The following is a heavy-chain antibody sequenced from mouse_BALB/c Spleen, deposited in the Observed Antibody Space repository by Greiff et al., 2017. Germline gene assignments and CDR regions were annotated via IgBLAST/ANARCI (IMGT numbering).Heavy chain of an antibody. CDR2: IWSGGST. D-gene: IGHD2-4*01. Sequence: VQLVESGPGLVQPSQSLSITCTVSGFSLTSYGVHWVRQSPGKGLEWLGVIWSGGSTDYNAAFISRLSISKDNSKSQVFFKMNSLQANDTAIYYCARNGGNYYDYDYAMDYWGQGTSVTVSS. V-gene: IGHV2-2*02. CDR3: ARNGGNYYDYDYAMDY. CDR1: GFSLTSYG. J-gene: IGHJ4*01.